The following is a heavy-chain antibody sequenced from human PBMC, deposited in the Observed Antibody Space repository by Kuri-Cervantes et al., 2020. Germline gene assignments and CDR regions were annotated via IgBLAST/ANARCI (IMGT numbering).Heavy chain of an antibody. CDR1: GYTFTGYY. CDR3: ATPYCSSTSCPYNWFDP. V-gene: IGHV1-2*02. J-gene: IGHJ5*02. CDR2: INPNSGGT. Sequence: ASVKVSCKASGYTFTGYYIHWVRQAPGQGLEWMGWINPNSGGTNYAQKFQGRVTMTRDTSISIAYMELSRLRSDDTAVYYCATPYCSSTSCPYNWFDPWGQGTLVTVSS. D-gene: IGHD2-2*01.